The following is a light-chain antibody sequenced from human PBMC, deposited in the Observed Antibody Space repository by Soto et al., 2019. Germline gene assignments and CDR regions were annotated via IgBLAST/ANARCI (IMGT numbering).Light chain of an antibody. V-gene: IGLV2-8*01. CDR3: SSYAGTTLYV. Sequence: QSALTQPPSASGSPGQSVIISCTGTSSDVGGYNYVSWYQQHPGKAPKVIIYEVSKRPSGVPDRFSGSKSGNTASLTVSGLQAEDEADYYCSSYAGTTLYVFGTGTKLTV. CDR2: EVS. J-gene: IGLJ1*01. CDR1: SSDVGGYNY.